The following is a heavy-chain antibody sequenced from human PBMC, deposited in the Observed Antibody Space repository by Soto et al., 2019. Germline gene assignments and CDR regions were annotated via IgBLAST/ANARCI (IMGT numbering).Heavy chain of an antibody. Sequence: GGSLRLSCAASGFSFSDYYMTWIRQAPGQGLEWVSYISSRSGTIFYADSVKGRFTLSRDNSKNSMYLQMNSLRAEDTAVYYCARGGYYYDSSGYYYWGQGTLVTVSS. D-gene: IGHD3-22*01. J-gene: IGHJ4*02. CDR1: GFSFSDYY. CDR3: ARGGYYYDSSGYYY. CDR2: ISSRSGTI. V-gene: IGHV3-11*04.